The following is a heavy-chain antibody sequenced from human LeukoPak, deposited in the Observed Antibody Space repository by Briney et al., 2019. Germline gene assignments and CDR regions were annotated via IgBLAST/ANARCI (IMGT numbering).Heavy chain of an antibody. CDR1: GFTFSSYS. CDR2: ISSSGNII. J-gene: IGHJ3*02. CDR3: ARGPPDSSGYHDAFDI. V-gene: IGHV3-48*01. Sequence: PGGSLRLSCAASGFTFSSYSMNWVRQAPGRGLEWVSYISSSGNIIFYADSVKGRFTISRDNAKNSLYLRTNRLRGEDTAVYYCARGPPDSSGYHDAFDIWGQGTMVTVSP. D-gene: IGHD3-22*01.